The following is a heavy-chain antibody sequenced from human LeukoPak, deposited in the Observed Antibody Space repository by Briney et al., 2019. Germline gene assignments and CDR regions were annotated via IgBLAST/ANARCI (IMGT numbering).Heavy chain of an antibody. V-gene: IGHV4-59*01. CDR3: ARGEAYGWYYFDY. Sequence: PSETLSLTCIVSGGSISSYYWSWIRQPPGKGLEWIGYIYYSGSTNYNPSLKSRVTISVDTSKNQFPLKLSSVTAADTAVYYCARGEAYGWYYFDYWGQGTLVTVSS. CDR2: IYYSGST. J-gene: IGHJ4*02. CDR1: GGSISSYY. D-gene: IGHD6-19*01.